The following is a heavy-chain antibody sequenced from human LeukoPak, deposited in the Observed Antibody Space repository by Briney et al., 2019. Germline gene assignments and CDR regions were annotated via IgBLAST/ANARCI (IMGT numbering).Heavy chain of an antibody. D-gene: IGHD6-13*01. Sequence: PGGSLRLSCAASGFTFSSYTMSWVRQAPGKGLEWVSGISGSGGSTYYADSVKGRFTISRDNSKNTLYLQMNSLRAEDTAVYYCAKTLNRIAAADFFTDYWGQGTLVTVSS. CDR3: AKTLNRIAAADFFTDY. V-gene: IGHV3-23*01. CDR2: ISGSGGST. J-gene: IGHJ4*02. CDR1: GFTFSSYT.